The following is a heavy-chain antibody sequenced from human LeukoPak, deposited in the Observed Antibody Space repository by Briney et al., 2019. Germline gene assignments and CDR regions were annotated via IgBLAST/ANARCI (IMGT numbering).Heavy chain of an antibody. J-gene: IGHJ6*04. CDR2: IKQDGSEK. Sequence: GGSLRLSCAASGFTFSSYAMHWVRQAPGKGLEWVANIKQDGSEKYYVDSVKGRFTTSRDNAKNSLYLQMNSLRAEDTAVYYCAELGITMIGGVWGKGTTVTISS. CDR3: AELGITMIGGV. D-gene: IGHD3-10*02. CDR1: GFTFSSYA. V-gene: IGHV3-7*01.